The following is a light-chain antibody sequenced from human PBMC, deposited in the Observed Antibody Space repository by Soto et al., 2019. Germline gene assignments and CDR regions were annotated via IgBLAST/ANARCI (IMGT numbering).Light chain of an antibody. CDR2: GAS. CDR1: QSVSRSS. CDR3: QQYSDSAWT. J-gene: IGKJ1*01. V-gene: IGKV3-20*01. Sequence: PGERATLSCRASQSVSRSSLGWYQQKPGQAPRLLIFGASSRATGIPDRFSGSGSESDFTLTITRLEPEDFAVYYCQQYSDSAWTFGQGTRVEIK.